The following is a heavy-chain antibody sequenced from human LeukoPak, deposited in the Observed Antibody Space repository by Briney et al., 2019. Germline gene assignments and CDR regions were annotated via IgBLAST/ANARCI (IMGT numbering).Heavy chain of an antibody. Sequence: ASVKVSCKASGYKFTDYYIYWVRQAPGQGLEWMGAIFPSGGKTHYSQKYQGRLTLTRDTSTNTVYMELTGLRSDDTALYFCTRAFDPWGQGTLVTVSS. V-gene: IGHV1-46*01. CDR3: TRAFDP. CDR2: IFPSGGKT. J-gene: IGHJ5*02. CDR1: GYKFTDYY.